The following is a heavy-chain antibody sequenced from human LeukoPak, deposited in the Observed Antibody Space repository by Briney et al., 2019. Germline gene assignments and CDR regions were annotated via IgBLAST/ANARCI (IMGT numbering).Heavy chain of an antibody. V-gene: IGHV3-48*03. J-gene: IGHJ6*03. CDR3: ARDLLGYNKHYMDV. D-gene: IGHD3-9*01. Sequence: PGGSLRLSCAASGFTFSSYEMNWVRQAPGKGLEWVSYISSSGSTIYYADSVKGRFTISRDNAKNSLYLQMNSLRAEDTALYYCARDLLGYNKHYMDVWGKGTTVTVSS. CDR1: GFTFSSYE. CDR2: ISSSGSTI.